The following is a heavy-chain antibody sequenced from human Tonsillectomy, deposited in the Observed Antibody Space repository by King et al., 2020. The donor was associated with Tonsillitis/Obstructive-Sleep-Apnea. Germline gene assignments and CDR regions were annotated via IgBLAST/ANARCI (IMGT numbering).Heavy chain of an antibody. Sequence: VQLVESGGGLVQPGGSLRLSCAASGLTFSSYEMKWVRQAPGKGLEWVTYISSSGSTKYYADSVKGRFTISRDNAKNSLYLQMSSLRAEDTAVYYCARVGGGVWGMDVWGQGTTVTVSS. V-gene: IGHV3-48*03. CDR1: GLTFSSYE. CDR2: ISSSGSTK. J-gene: IGHJ6*02. CDR3: ARVGGGVWGMDV. D-gene: IGHD2-8*02.